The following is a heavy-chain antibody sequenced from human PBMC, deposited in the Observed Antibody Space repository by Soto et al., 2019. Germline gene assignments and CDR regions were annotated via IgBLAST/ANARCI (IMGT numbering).Heavy chain of an antibody. CDR2: IYYSGST. V-gene: IGHV4-39*01. J-gene: IGHJ6*03. CDR3: ARGGCSGGSCYTDYYYYMDV. CDR1: GGSISSSSYY. D-gene: IGHD2-15*01. Sequence: SETLSLTCTVSGGSISSSSYYWGWIRQPPGKGLEWIGSIYYSGSTYYNPSLKSRVTISVDTSKNQFSLKLSSVAAADTAVYYCARGGCSGGSCYTDYYYYMDVWGKGTTVTVSS.